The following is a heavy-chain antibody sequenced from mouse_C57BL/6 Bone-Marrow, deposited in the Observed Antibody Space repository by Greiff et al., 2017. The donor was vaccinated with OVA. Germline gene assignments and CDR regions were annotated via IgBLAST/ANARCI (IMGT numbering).Heavy chain of an antibody. CDR3: ARLGEQLRLPFAY. Sequence: QVQLQQSGAELARPGASVKLSCKASGYTFTSYGISWVKQRTGQGLEWIGEIYPRSGNTYYNEKFKGKATLTADKSSSTAYMELRSLTSEDSAVYFCARLGEQLRLPFAYWGQGTLVTVSA. CDR1: GYTFTSYG. V-gene: IGHV1-81*01. CDR2: IYPRSGNT. J-gene: IGHJ3*01. D-gene: IGHD3-2*02.